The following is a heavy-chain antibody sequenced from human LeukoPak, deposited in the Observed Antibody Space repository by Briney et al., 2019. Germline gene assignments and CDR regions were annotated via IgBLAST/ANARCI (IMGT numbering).Heavy chain of an antibody. CDR1: GFTFSDYY. CDR2: IRSSGSTI. J-gene: IGHJ4*02. D-gene: IGHD5-24*01. Sequence: GGSLRLSCAASGFTFSDYYMSWLRQAPGKGLEWVSYIRSSGSTIYYADSVKGRFTISRDNAKNSLYLQMNSLRAEDTAVYYCARGTGDGYNLGDFDYWSQGTLVTVSS. V-gene: IGHV3-11*01. CDR3: ARGTGDGYNLGDFDY.